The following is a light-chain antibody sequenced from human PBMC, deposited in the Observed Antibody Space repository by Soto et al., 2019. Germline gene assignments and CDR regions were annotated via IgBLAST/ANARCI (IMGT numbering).Light chain of an antibody. CDR3: QEYGSSLFI. J-gene: IGKJ3*01. CDR2: GTS. CDR1: QSVSSKY. V-gene: IGKV3-20*01. Sequence: EIVLTQSPGTLSLSPGERATLSCRASQSVSSKYLAWYQQKPGQAPRVLIYGTSIRASGVPERFSGSGSGTDFNLTITRLEPEDLAVYYCQEYGSSLFIFGPGTKVDFK.